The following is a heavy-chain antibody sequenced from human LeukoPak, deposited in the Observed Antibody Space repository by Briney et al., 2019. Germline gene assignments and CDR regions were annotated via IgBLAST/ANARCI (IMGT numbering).Heavy chain of an antibody. V-gene: IGHV3-7*01. CDR1: GFTFSSYR. CDR3: ARGGRGSSWFDN. CDR2: IKQDGSEK. J-gene: IGHJ4*02. Sequence: PGGSLRLSCAASGFTFSSYRMSWVRQAPGKGLEWVANIKQDGSEKYYVDSVKGRFTISRDNAKNSLYLQMNSLRAEDTAVYYCARGGRGSSWFDNWGQGTLVTVSS. D-gene: IGHD6-13*01.